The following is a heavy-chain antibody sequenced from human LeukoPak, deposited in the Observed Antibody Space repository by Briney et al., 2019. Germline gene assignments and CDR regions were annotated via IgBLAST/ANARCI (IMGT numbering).Heavy chain of an antibody. CDR2: INHSGST. J-gene: IGHJ5*02. CDR3: ARGVRFGYYNPWFDP. V-gene: IGHV4-39*07. D-gene: IGHD3-9*01. Sequence: SETLSLTCTVSGGSFSSSNYYWGWIRQPPGKGLEWIGEINHSGSTNYNPSLKSRVTISVDTSKNQFSLKLSSVTAADTAVYYCARGVRFGYYNPWFDPWGQGTLVTVSS. CDR1: GGSFSSSNYY.